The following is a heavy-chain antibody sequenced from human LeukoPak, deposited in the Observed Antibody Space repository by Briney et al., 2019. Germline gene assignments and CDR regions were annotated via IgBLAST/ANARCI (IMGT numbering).Heavy chain of an antibody. Sequence: GASVKVSCKASGCIFTGYYMHWVRQAPGQGLEWMGWINPNSGGTSYAQKFQGRVTMTRDTSISAAYMELSSLRSDDTAVYYCARDRNSGTYYEYAFDIWGQGTMVTVSS. V-gene: IGHV1-2*02. CDR1: GCIFTGYY. D-gene: IGHD1-26*01. CDR2: INPNSGGT. J-gene: IGHJ3*02. CDR3: ARDRNSGTYYEYAFDI.